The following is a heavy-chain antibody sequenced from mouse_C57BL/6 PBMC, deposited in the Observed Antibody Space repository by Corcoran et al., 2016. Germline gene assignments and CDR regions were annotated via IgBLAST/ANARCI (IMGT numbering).Heavy chain of an antibody. D-gene: IGHD2-5*01. CDR2: INPNNGGT. Sequence: EVQLQQSGPELVKPGASVKISCKASGYTFTDYYMNWVKQSHGKSLEWIGDINPNNGGTSYNQKFKGKATLTVDKSSSTAYMELRSLTSEDSAVYYCAIGDSNYAMDYWGQGTSVTVSS. V-gene: IGHV1-26*01. J-gene: IGHJ4*01. CDR1: GYTFTDYY. CDR3: AIGDSNYAMDY.